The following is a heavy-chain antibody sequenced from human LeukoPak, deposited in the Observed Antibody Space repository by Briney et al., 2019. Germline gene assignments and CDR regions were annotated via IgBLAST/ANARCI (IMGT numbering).Heavy chain of an antibody. D-gene: IGHD3-22*01. CDR3: VKDLSYESSGYVFDY. CDR1: GFTFEDYT. CDR2: ISWDGTT. V-gene: IGHV3-43*01. J-gene: IGHJ4*02. Sequence: QPGGSLRLSCAASGFTFEDYTMRWVRQAPGKTLEWVSLISWDGTTYYTDSVKGRFTISRDNSENSLYLQMDSLRSEDTAFYYCVKDLSYESSGYVFDYWGQGTLVTVSS.